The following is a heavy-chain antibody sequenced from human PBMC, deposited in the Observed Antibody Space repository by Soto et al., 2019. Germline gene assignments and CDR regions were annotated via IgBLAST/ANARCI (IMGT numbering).Heavy chain of an antibody. CDR3: TTDLYDFWSGYNPPPYFDF. CDR2: IYHSGST. D-gene: IGHD3-3*01. CDR1: GGSISSSNW. V-gene: IGHV4-4*02. J-gene: IGHJ4*02. Sequence: SETLSLTCAVSGGSISSSNWWSWVRQPPGKGLEWIGEIYHSGSTNYNPSLKSRVTISVDRSKNQFSLKLSSVTAADTAVYYCTTDLYDFWSGYNPPPYFDFSGQGVLVTVSS.